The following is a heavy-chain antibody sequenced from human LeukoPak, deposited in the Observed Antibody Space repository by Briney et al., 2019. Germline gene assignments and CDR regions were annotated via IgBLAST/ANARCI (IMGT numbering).Heavy chain of an antibody. CDR2: ISSSGSTI. CDR1: GFTFSSYE. D-gene: IGHD3-10*01. V-gene: IGHV3-48*03. J-gene: IGHJ4*02. Sequence: GGSLRLSCAASGFTFSSYEMNWVRQAPGKGLEWVSYISSSGSTIYYTDSVKGRFTISRDNAKNTLYLQMSSLRAEDTAAYYCAKDQGTGSVNYSWGYFDCWGQGTLVTVSS. CDR3: AKDQGTGSVNYSWGYFDC.